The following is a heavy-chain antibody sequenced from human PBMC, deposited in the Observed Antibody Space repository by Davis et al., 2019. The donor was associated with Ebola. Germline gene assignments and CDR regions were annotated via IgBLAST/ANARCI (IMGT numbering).Heavy chain of an antibody. V-gene: IGHV4-59*08. CDR3: ARQTYDTVDYYYYGMDV. J-gene: IGHJ6*02. Sequence: SETLSLTCAVYGGSFSGYYWSWIRQPPGKGLEWIGHTYHSGSTNYNPALENRVSISVDASKNQISLEVTSVTAADTAVYYCARQTYDTVDYYYYGMDVWGHGTTVTVSS. D-gene: IGHD1-1*01. CDR1: GGSFSGYY. CDR2: TYHSGST.